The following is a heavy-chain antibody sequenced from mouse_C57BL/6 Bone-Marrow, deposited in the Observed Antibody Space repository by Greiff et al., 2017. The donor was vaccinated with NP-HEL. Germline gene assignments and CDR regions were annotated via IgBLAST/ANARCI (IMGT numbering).Heavy chain of an antibody. CDR2: IYPGDGDT. CDR3: ARIRGSWFAY. D-gene: IGHD3-1*01. V-gene: IGHV1-80*01. J-gene: IGHJ3*01. Sequence: LVESGAELVKPGASVKISCKASGYAFSSYWMNWVKQRPGKGLEWIGQIYPGDGDTNYNGKFKGKATLTADKSSSTAYMQLSSLTSEDSAVYCCARIRGSWFAYWGQGTLVTVSA. CDR1: GYAFSSYW.